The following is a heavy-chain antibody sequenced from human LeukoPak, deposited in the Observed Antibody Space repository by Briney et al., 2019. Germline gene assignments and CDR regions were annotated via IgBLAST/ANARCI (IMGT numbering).Heavy chain of an antibody. CDR2: ISYDGSNK. CDR3: ARDFWSGYYILDY. CDR1: GFTFSSYA. J-gene: IGHJ4*02. Sequence: GRSLRLSCAASGFTFSSYAMHWVRQAPGKGLEWVAVISYDGSNKYYADSVKGRFTISRDNAKNSLYLQMNSLRAEDTAVYYCARDFWSGYYILDYWGQGTLVTVSS. D-gene: IGHD3-3*01. V-gene: IGHV3-30*04.